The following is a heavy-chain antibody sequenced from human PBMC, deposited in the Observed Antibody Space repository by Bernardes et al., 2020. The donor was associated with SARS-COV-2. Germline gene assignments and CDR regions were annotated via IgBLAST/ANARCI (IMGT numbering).Heavy chain of an antibody. Sequence: GSLSPSCASSGFTFSSCWFHWVRPAPGKGLVWVSRINTDGTTTNYADSVKGRFTISRDNAKNTLFLQMNSVRAEDTAVYYCARGYCSGGSCYGFSFDPWGQGTLVTVSS. J-gene: IGHJ5*02. V-gene: IGHV3-74*01. CDR2: INTDGTTT. D-gene: IGHD2-15*01. CDR3: ARGYCSGGSCYGFSFDP. CDR1: GFTFSSCW.